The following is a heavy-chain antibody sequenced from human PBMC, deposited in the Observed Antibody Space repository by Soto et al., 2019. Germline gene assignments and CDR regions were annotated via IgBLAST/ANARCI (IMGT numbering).Heavy chain of an antibody. CDR2: INPNSGGT. CDR1: GYTFTGYY. D-gene: IGHD1-20*01. CDR3: ASTRGNNWDDAFDI. V-gene: IGHV1-2*04. Sequence: ASVKVSCKASGYTFTGYYMHWVRQAPGQGLEWMGWINPNSGGTNYAQKFQGWVTMTRDTSISTACMELSRLRSDDTAVYYCASTRGNNWDDAFDIWGQGTMVTVSS. J-gene: IGHJ3*02.